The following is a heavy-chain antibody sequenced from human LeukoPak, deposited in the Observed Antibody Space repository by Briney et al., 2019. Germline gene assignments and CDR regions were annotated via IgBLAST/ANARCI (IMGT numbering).Heavy chain of an antibody. CDR3: AKRAVPGNAFFDN. CDR2: ISYDGNNK. Sequence: PGGSLRLSCAASGFTFSSYAMHWVRQAPGKGLEWVAVISYDGNNKYYADSVKGRFTISRDNSKNTLFLQMNSLRAEDTAVYYCAKRAVPGNAFFDNWGQGTLVTVSS. J-gene: IGHJ4*02. CDR1: GFTFSSYA. D-gene: IGHD6-19*01. V-gene: IGHV3-30-3*02.